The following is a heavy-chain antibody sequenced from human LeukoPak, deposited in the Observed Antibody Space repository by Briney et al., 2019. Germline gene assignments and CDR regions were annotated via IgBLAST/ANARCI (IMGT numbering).Heavy chain of an antibody. Sequence: PGGSLRLSCAASGFTFSSYWMSWVRQAPGKGLEWVANIKQDGSEKYYVDSVKGRFTISRDDAKNSLYLQMNSLRAEDTAVYYCARGGYYDSSGYKLFDYWGQGTLVTVPS. V-gene: IGHV3-7*01. CDR1: GFTFSSYW. CDR2: IKQDGSEK. J-gene: IGHJ4*02. D-gene: IGHD3-22*01. CDR3: ARGGYYDSSGYKLFDY.